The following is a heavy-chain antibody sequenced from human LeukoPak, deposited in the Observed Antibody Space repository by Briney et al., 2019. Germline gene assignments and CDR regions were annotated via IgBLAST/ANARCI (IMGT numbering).Heavy chain of an antibody. D-gene: IGHD6-13*01. V-gene: IGHV3-48*01. Sequence: GGSLRLSCAVSGFTFSNYAMNWVRQAPGKGLEWISYIGSSGDTIYYADSVKGRLIISRDNAKNSMYLQMNSLGAEDTAVYYCARGGDSSSFLFDFWGQGTLVTVSS. CDR2: IGSSGDTI. CDR3: ARGGDSSSFLFDF. J-gene: IGHJ4*02. CDR1: GFTFSNYA.